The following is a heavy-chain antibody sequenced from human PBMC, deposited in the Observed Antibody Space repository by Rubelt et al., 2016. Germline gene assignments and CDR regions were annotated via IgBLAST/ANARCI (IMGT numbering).Heavy chain of an antibody. CDR3: ARGAGGGNSAGY. J-gene: IGHJ4*02. CDR2: ITHTGST. Sequence: QVQLQQWGAGLLKPSETLSLSCAVYGGSFSGYYWTWIRQPPGKGLEWIGEITHTGSTNYNPTLKSRVTISVDTSKNQFFLKLNAVTAADTAGDYCARGAGGGNSAGYWGQGTRVTVSS. V-gene: IGHV4-34*01. D-gene: IGHD4-23*01. CDR1: GGSFSGYY.